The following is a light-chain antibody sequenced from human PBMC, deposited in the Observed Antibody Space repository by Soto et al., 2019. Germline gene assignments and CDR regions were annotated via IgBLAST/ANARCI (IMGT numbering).Light chain of an antibody. V-gene: IGKV3-20*01. CDR3: QQYGSSYT. J-gene: IGKJ2*01. CDR1: QSVSSGY. Sequence: EIVLTQSPGTLSLSPGERATLSCRASQSVSSGYLAWYQQKPGQAPRLLIYGASSRATGIPDRFSGSGSGTDFTLTISRLEPEDFAVYYCQQYGSSYTFGQGTKLEFK. CDR2: GAS.